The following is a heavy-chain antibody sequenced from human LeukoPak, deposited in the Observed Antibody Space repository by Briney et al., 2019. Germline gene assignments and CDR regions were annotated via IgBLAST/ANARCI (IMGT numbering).Heavy chain of an antibody. CDR3: TKDPNGDYVCAFDP. V-gene: IGHV3-23*01. J-gene: IGHJ5*02. Sequence: PGGSLRLSCAASGFTFSPFAMTWVRQAPGKGLEWVSSITGTHYTTYNTDSVKGRFTISRDNSKNTLYLQMNSLRADDTAVYYCTKDPNGDYVCAFDPWGQGTLVTVSS. D-gene: IGHD4-17*01. CDR2: ITGTHYTT. CDR1: GFTFSPFA.